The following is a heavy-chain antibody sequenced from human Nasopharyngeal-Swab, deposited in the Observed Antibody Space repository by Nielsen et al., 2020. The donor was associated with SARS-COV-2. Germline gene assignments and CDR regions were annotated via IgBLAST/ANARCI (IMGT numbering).Heavy chain of an antibody. Sequence: SELLSFTSPVHGGSSRGSYWSWTPQLPGKGLEWIGAIKHSGSTNYNPSLKSRVTISVDTSKNQFSLKLGTVTAADTAVYYCAKGVAAAGLDIWGQGTMVTVSS. V-gene: IGHV4-34*01. J-gene: IGHJ3*02. D-gene: IGHD6-13*01. CDR1: GGSSRGSY. CDR2: IKHSGST. CDR3: AKGVAAAGLDI.